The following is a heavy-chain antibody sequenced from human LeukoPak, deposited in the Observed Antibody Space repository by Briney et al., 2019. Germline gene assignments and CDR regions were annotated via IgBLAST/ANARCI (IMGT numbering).Heavy chain of an antibody. V-gene: IGHV4-30-4*08. Sequence: PSETLSLTCTVSGGSISSGDYYWSWIRQPPGKGLEWIGYIYYSGSTYYNPSLKSRVTISVDTPKNQFSLKLSPVTAADTAVYYCARIIFCSSTSCYGYYFDYWGQGTLVTVSS. D-gene: IGHD2-2*01. CDR1: GGSISSGDYY. CDR2: IYYSGST. CDR3: ARIIFCSSTSCYGYYFDY. J-gene: IGHJ4*02.